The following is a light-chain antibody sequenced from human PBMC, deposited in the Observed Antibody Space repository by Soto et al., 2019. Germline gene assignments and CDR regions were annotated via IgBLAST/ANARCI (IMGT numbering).Light chain of an antibody. Sequence: QSVLAQPPSASGSPGQSVAISCTGTSSDVGGYNYVSWYQQHPGKAPKLMIYEVNKRPSGVPDRFSGSKSGNTASLTVSGLQAEDEPDYYCSSYAASSNVFGAGTKVSV. CDR2: EVN. J-gene: IGLJ1*01. CDR1: SSDVGGYNY. CDR3: SSYAASSNV. V-gene: IGLV2-8*01.